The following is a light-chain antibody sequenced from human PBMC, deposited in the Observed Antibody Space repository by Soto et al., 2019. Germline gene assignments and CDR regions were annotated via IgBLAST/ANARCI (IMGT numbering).Light chain of an antibody. CDR3: QQYKTFSWT. V-gene: IGKV1-5*01. CDR2: DAS. CDR1: RSISVW. J-gene: IGKJ1*01. Sequence: DIQMTQSPSTLSASVGDRVTITCRASRSISVWLAWYQQKPGKAPKLLIFDASSLESGVPSRFSGSGSGTEFTLTISSLHPDDFATYYCQQYKTFSWTFGQGTKVEIK.